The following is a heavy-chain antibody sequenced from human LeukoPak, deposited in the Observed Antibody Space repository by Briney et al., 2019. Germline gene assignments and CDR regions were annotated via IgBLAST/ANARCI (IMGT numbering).Heavy chain of an antibody. V-gene: IGHV3-53*01. J-gene: IGHJ6*03. CDR1: GFTVSSNY. CDR3: ARELTSWVSNSAGIYYYMDV. CDR2: IYSGGST. D-gene: IGHD3-16*01. Sequence: PGGSLRLSCAASGFTVSSNYMSWVRQAPGKGLEWVSVIYSGGSTYYADSVKGRFTISRDNPKNTLYLQMNSLRAEDTAVYYCARELTSWVSNSAGIYYYMDVWGKGTTVTVSS.